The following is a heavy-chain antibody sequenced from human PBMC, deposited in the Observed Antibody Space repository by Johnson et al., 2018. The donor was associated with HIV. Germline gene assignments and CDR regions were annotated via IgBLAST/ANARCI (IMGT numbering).Heavy chain of an antibody. CDR2: ISWNSAIST. J-gene: IGHJ3*02. V-gene: IGHV3-23*04. CDR1: GFTFDDYA. D-gene: IGHD6-13*01. Sequence: VQLVESGGGVVQPGRSLRLSCVASGFTFDDYAMHWVRQAPGKGLEWVSGISWNSAISTYYADSVKGRFTISRDNSKNTLYLQMNSLRVEDTAVYYCAKELAADGVDAFDIWGQGTMVTVSS. CDR3: AKELAADGVDAFDI.